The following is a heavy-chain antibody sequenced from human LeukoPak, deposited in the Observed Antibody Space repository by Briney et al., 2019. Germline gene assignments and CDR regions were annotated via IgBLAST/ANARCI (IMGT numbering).Heavy chain of an antibody. CDR2: IYYSGST. V-gene: IGHV4-61*08. CDR3: ARYCSRVLEIRGFDP. J-gene: IGHJ5*02. Sequence: SETPSLTCAVSGGSISSGGYSWSWIRQPPGKGLEWIGYIYYSGSTNYNPSLKSRVTISVDTSKNQFSLKLSSVTAADTAVYYCARYCSRVLEIRGFDPWGQGTLVTVSS. CDR1: GGSISSGGYS. D-gene: IGHD2-2*01.